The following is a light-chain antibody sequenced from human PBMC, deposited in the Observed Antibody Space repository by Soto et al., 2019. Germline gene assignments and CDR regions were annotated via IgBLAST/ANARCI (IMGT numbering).Light chain of an antibody. CDR3: PQYGSSPLYT. V-gene: IGKV3-20*01. CDR2: GAS. Sequence: EIVLTQSPGTLSLSPGEGATLSCRASQSVSSSYLAWYQQKPGQAPRLLIYGASSRATGIPDRFSGSGSGTDSTLTISRLEPEDFAVYYCPQYGSSPLYTFGQGTKLEIK. CDR1: QSVSSSY. J-gene: IGKJ2*01.